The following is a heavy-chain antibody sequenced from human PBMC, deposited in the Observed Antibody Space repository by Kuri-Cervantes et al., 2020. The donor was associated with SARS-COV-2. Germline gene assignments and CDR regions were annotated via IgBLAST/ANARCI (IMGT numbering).Heavy chain of an antibody. CDR3: ARDSMTTRDFDY. D-gene: IGHD4-11*01. V-gene: IGHV3-74*01. CDR2: LTNDGSDA. CDR1: GFTFSSYW. J-gene: IGHJ4*02. Sequence: LSLTCVASGFTFSSYWMHWVRQAPGKGLAWFSRLTNDGSDAIFADSVKGRFTISGDNAKNMLYLYMNSLRADDTAVYYCARDSMTTRDFDYWGQGTLVTVSS.